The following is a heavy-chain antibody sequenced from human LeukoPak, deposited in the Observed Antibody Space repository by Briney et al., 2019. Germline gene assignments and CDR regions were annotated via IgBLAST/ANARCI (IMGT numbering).Heavy chain of an antibody. D-gene: IGHD5-12*01. CDR2: ISSSSSDI. J-gene: IGHJ4*02. Sequence: GGSLRLSCAASGFTFSSYSMNWVRQAPGKGLEWVSSISSSSSDIYYADSVKGRFTISRDNAKNSLYLQMNSLRAEDTAVYYCASLGGDSGYDYPLDYWGQGTLVTVSS. CDR3: ASLGGDSGYDYPLDY. CDR1: GFTFSSYS. V-gene: IGHV3-21*01.